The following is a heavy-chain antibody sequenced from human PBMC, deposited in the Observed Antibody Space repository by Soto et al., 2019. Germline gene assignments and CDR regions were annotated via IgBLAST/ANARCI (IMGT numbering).Heavy chain of an antibody. CDR2: IIRIFHTA. V-gene: IGHV1-69*13. Sequence: SVKVSCKASGGTFSSYAFSWVRQAPGLGLEWMGGIIRIFHTATYAQKFQGRVTITADESTSTAYMELISLTSDDTAVYYCVHRRDGYNSAFFDYWGQGTLVTVSS. CDR1: GGTFSSYA. D-gene: IGHD5-12*01. J-gene: IGHJ4*02. CDR3: VHRRDGYNSAFFDY.